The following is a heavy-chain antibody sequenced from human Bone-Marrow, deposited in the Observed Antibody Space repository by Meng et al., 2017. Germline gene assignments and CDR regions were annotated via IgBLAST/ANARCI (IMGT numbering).Heavy chain of an antibody. CDR1: GFSLRNSRMG. CDR2: IFSNDEK. D-gene: IGHD6-6*01. Sequence: QVTLNEYVLVLVKPTETLTLTCTVSGFSLRNSRMGVSWIRQPPGKALEWLAHIFSNDEKSYSTSLKSRLTISKDTSKSQVVLTMTNMDPVDTATYYCARIFHLYSSSFLFDYWGQGTLVTVSS. V-gene: IGHV2-26*01. J-gene: IGHJ4*02. CDR3: ARIFHLYSSSFLFDY.